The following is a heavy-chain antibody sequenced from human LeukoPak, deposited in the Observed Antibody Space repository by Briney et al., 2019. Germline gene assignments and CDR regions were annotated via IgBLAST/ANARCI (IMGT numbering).Heavy chain of an antibody. CDR2: INHSGST. V-gene: IGHV4-34*01. J-gene: IGHJ4*02. CDR3: AREGVVGSLGHFDY. CDR1: GGSFSGYY. Sequence: SETLSLTCAVYGGSFSGYYWSWIRQPPGKGLEWIGEINHSGSTNYNPSLKSRVTISVDTSKNQFSLKLSSVTAADTAVYYCAREGVVGSLGHFDYWGQGTLVTVSS. D-gene: IGHD3-22*01.